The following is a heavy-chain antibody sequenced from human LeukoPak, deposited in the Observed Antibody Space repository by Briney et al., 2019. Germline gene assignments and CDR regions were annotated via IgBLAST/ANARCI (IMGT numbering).Heavy chain of an antibody. Sequence: GESLKISCKGSGFSFTSYWIGWVRQMPGKGLEWMGIIYPGDSDTRYRPSFQGQLTISADQSISTAYLQWGSLKASDTAMYYCSSPIDSSGRHFDYWGQGTLVTVSS. CDR3: SSPIDSSGRHFDY. J-gene: IGHJ4*02. CDR2: IYPGDSDT. D-gene: IGHD3-22*01. CDR1: GFSFTSYW. V-gene: IGHV5-51*01.